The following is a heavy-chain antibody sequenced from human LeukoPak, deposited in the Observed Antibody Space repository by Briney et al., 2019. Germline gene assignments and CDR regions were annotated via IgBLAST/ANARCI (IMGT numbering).Heavy chain of an antibody. D-gene: IGHD1-14*01. CDR1: GLTFSTSG. CDR2: IGPTGSDR. J-gene: IGHJ4*02. V-gene: IGHV3-21*06. Sequence: GGSLRLSCIDSGLTFSTSGFNWVRQAPGKGLEWVASIGPTGSDRYHADSLKGRFTISRDNANNFLYLQMNSLRAEDTAVYYCATETNGRHYDYWGQGTLLTVSS. CDR3: ATETNGRHYDY.